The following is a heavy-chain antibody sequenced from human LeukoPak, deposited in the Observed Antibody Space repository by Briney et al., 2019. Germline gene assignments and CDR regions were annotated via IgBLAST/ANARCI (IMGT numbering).Heavy chain of an antibody. CDR1: GFTFSTYT. J-gene: IGHJ3*02. CDR2: ISTSGAFI. CDR3: ARVYYYDSSNAFDI. Sequence: NPGGSLRLSCAASGFTFSTYTLSWVRHAPGRGLQWASSISTSGAFISYADSVKGRFTISRDNAKNSLYLQMNSLRDEDTAVYYCARVYYYDSSNAFDIWGQGTMVTVSS. V-gene: IGHV3-21*01. D-gene: IGHD3-22*01.